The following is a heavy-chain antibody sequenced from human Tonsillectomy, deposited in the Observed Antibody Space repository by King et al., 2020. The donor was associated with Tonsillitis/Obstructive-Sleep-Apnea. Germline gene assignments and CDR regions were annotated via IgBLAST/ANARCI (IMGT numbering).Heavy chain of an antibody. V-gene: IGHV1-69*12. J-gene: IGHJ5*02. CDR3: ARADFSRATHDFWSARPFDP. CDR1: GGTFSTYA. D-gene: IGHD3-3*01. Sequence: QLVQSGAEVKKPGSSVKVSCKASGGTFSTYALNWVRQAPGQGLEWMGGIIPVSGAANYAQKFQGRVTITADESTSTAYMGLSSLTSDDTAVYFCARADFSRATHDFWSARPFDPWGQGTVVTVSS. CDR2: IIPVSGAA.